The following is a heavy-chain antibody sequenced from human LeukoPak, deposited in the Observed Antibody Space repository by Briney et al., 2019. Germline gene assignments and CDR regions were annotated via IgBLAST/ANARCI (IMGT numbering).Heavy chain of an antibody. CDR2: IIPGVGIA. J-gene: IGHJ4*02. D-gene: IGHD6-19*01. Sequence: SVKVSCKASGGTFSTYSIRWVRQAPGQGLEWMGRIIPGVGIADYAQKFQGRVTVTADKSTSTAYMELSSLRSEDTAVYYCARDRDSSAWLDYWGQGTLVTVSS. CDR3: ARDRDSSAWLDY. V-gene: IGHV1-69*04. CDR1: GGTFSTYS.